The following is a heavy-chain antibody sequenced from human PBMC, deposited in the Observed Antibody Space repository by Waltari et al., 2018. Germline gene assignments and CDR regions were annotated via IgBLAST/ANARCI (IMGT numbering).Heavy chain of an antibody. CDR1: GGSFSGYY. CDR2: INHSGST. D-gene: IGHD5-18*01. V-gene: IGHV4-34*01. CDR3: ARTSYGRGFDY. Sequence: QVQLQQWGAGLLKPSETLSLTCAVYGGSFSGYYWSWIRQPPGKGLEWIGEINHSGSTNYNPSLKSRVTISVDTSKNQFSLKLSSVTAADTAVYYCARTSYGRGFDYWGQGTLVTVSS. J-gene: IGHJ4*02.